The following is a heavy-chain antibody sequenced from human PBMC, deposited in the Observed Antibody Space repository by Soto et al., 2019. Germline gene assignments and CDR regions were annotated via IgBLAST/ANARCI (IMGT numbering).Heavy chain of an antibody. CDR3: ARFGGYGDYPARATYYYGMDV. D-gene: IGHD4-17*01. CDR1: GGSISSYY. J-gene: IGHJ6*02. Sequence: SETLSLTCTVSGGSISSYYWSWIRQPPGKGLEWIGYIYYSGSTNYNPSLKSRVTISVDTSKNQFSLKLSSVTAADTAVYYCARFGGYGDYPARATYYYGMDVWGQGTTVTVSS. V-gene: IGHV4-59*01. CDR2: IYYSGST.